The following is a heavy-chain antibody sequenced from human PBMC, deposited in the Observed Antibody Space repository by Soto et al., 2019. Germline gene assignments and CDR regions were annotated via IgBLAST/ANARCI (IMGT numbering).Heavy chain of an antibody. CDR1: GDSISSGGYF. V-gene: IGHV4-39*01. CDR3: ARVASCCSGGHCLLLCY. Sequence: QLQLQESGPGLVKPSETLSLICTVSGDSISSGGYFWGWIRQPPGKGLEWIGNIYYGGSTNYNPCLWSRVTISVDTSNSQFSLKLRSVTVADTAVYYWARVASCCSGGHCLLLCYWGEGPLLT. J-gene: IGHJ4*02. CDR2: IYYGGST. D-gene: IGHD2-15*01.